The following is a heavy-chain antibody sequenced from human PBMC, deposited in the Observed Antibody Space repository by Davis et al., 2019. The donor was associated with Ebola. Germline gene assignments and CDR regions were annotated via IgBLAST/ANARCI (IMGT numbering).Heavy chain of an antibody. CDR1: GFTFSSYA. D-gene: IGHD1-7*01. V-gene: IGHV3-30-3*01. CDR2: ISYDGSNK. J-gene: IGHJ6*02. CDR3: ARGNWYYRGYYYGMDV. Sequence: PGGSLRLSCAASGFTFSSYAMHWVRQAPGKGLEWVAVISYDGSNKYYADSVKGRFTISRDNSKNTLYLQMNSLRAEDTAVYYCARGNWYYRGYYYGMDVWGQGTTVTVSS.